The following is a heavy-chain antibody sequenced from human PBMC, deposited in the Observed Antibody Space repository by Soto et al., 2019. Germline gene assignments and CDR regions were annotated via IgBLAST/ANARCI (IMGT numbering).Heavy chain of an antibody. CDR1: GYTFTSYG. D-gene: IGHD3-16*01. V-gene: IGHV1-18*01. CDR3: ARSWVTGKGGMDD. J-gene: IGHJ6*02. CDR2: INGYTGNT. Sequence: QVQLVQSGAEVKKPGASVKVSCKASGYTFTSYGFSWVRQAPGQGLEWMGWINGYTGNTHYAQKFQGRVTMTTDTSTSTAYMELWTLISDDTAVYYCARSWVTGKGGMDDWGQGTTVTVSS.